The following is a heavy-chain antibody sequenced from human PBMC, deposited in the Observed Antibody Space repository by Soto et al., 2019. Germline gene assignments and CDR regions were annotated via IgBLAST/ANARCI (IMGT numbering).Heavy chain of an antibody. CDR1: GFTVSSKY. V-gene: IGHV4-4*02. D-gene: IGHD6-19*01. J-gene: IGHJ4*02. CDR2: IYHSGST. CDR3: ARAKQWLLDY. Sequence: PGGSLRLSCAASGFTVSSKYMSWVRQPPGKGLEWIGEIYHSGSTNYNPSLKSRVTISVDKSKNQFSLKLSSVTAADTAVYYCARAKQWLLDYWGQGTLVTVSS.